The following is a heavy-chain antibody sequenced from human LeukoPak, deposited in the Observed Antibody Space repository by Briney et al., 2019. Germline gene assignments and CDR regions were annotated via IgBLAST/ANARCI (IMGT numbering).Heavy chain of an antibody. V-gene: IGHV1-46*01. J-gene: IGHJ4*02. Sequence: ASVKVSCKASGYTLTSYYVHWVRQAPGQGLEWMGIINPSGGATNYAQKFQGRVTMTRDTSTSTVYMELSSLRSEDTAVYYCASIGYCSSTSCYKGRDWGQGTLVTVSS. CDR3: ASIGYCSSTSCYKGRD. CDR1: GYTLTSYY. D-gene: IGHD2-2*02. CDR2: INPSGGAT.